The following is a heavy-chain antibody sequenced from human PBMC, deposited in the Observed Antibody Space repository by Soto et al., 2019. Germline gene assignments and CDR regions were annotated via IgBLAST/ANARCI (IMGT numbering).Heavy chain of an antibody. V-gene: IGHV4-30-4*01. Sequence: SETLSLTCTVSGGSISSGDYYWSWIRQPPGKGLEWIGYIYYSGSTYYNPSLKSRVTISVDTSKNQFSLKLSSVTAADTAVYYCARDFMATIGLFDYWGQGTLVTVSS. J-gene: IGHJ4*02. CDR2: IYYSGST. CDR1: GGSISSGDYY. D-gene: IGHD5-12*01. CDR3: ARDFMATIGLFDY.